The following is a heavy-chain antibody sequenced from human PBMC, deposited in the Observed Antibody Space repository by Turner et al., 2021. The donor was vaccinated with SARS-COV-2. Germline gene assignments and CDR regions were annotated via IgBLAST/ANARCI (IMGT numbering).Heavy chain of an antibody. Sequence: QLQLQESGPGLVKPSETLSLTCTVSGGSISSSNYYWGWIRQPPGKGLEWIGSIYYSGSPYYNPSLQSRVTISVDTSKNQFSLKLSSVTAADTAVYYCARLLNPGSYYYYYYGMDVWGQGTTVTVSS. CDR1: GGSISSSNYY. V-gene: IGHV4-39*01. J-gene: IGHJ6*02. CDR3: ARLLNPGSYYYYYYGMDV. CDR2: IYYSGSP. D-gene: IGHD3-10*01.